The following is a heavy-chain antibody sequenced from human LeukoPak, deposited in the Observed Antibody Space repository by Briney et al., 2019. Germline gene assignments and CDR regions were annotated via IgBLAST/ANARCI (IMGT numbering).Heavy chain of an antibody. CDR2: MNPNSGNT. Sequence: ASVKVSCKASGYTFTSYDINWVRQATGQGLGWMGWMNPNSGNTGYAQKFQGRVTMTRNTSISTAYMELSSLRSEDTAVYYCARSGYDWYYFDYWGQGTLVTVSS. V-gene: IGHV1-8*01. D-gene: IGHD5-12*01. CDR1: GYTFTSYD. CDR3: ARSGYDWYYFDY. J-gene: IGHJ4*02.